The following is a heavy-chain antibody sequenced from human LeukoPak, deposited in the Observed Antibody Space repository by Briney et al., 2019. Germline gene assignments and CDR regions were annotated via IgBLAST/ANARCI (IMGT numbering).Heavy chain of an antibody. CDR2: ISGSGGTT. D-gene: IGHD2-15*01. CDR1: GFTFNIYA. CDR3: AKVARNCSGGSCFYNYYMDV. J-gene: IGHJ6*03. Sequence: PGGSLRLSCAASGFTFNIYAMIWVRQAPGKGLEWVSAISGSGGTTYCADSVKGRFTISRDNSKNTLYLQMKSLRAEDTAMYYCAKVARNCSGGSCFYNYYMDVWGKGTTVTVSS. V-gene: IGHV3-23*01.